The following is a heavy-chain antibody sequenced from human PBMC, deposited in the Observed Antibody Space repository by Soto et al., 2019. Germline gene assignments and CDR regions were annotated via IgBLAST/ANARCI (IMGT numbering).Heavy chain of an antibody. V-gene: IGHV3-23*01. CDR2: ISDSGGST. Sequence: GGSLRLSCAASGFTFSSYAMSWVRQAPGKGPEWVSGISDSGGSTYYADSVKGRFTISRDNSKNTLYLQMSSLRAEDTAVFYCAKREHNPILGVAVNYFDHCGQGPLVTVSS. J-gene: IGHJ4*02. CDR1: GFTFSSYA. D-gene: IGHD3-3*01. CDR3: AKREHNPILGVAVNYFDH.